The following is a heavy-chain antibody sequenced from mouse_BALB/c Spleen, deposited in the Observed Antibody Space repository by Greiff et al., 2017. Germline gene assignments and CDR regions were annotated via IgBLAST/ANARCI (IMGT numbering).Heavy chain of an antibody. Sequence: EVKLVESGGGLVKPGGSLKLSCAASGFTFSDYYMYWVRQTPEKRLEWVATISDGGSYTYYPDSVKGRFTISRDNAKNNLYLQMSSLKSEDTAMSYCARDGGYYFDYWGQGTTLTVSS. J-gene: IGHJ2*01. V-gene: IGHV5-4*02. CDR3: ARDGGYYFDY. CDR1: GFTFSDYY. CDR2: ISDGGSYT.